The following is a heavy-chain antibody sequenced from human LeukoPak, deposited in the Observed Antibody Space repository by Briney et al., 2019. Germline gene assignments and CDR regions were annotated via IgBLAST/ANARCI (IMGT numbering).Heavy chain of an antibody. CDR1: GGSFSGYY. J-gene: IGHJ3*02. V-gene: IGHV4-34*01. CDR3: ARRLWSGCSSSWPRAFDI. Sequence: SETLSLTCAVYGGSFSGYYWSWIRQPPGKGLEWIGEINHSGSTNYNPSLKSRVTISVDTSKNQFSLKLSPVTAADTAVYYCARRLWSGCSSSWPRAFDIWGQGTMVTVSS. D-gene: IGHD6-13*01. CDR2: INHSGST.